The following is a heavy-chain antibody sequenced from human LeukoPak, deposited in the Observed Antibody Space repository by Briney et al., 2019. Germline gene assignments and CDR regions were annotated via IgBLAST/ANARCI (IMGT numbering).Heavy chain of an antibody. Sequence: GGSLRLSCAASRFTFNSHAMSWVRQAPGKGLEWVSVIGGSNGITFYVGSVKGRFTISRDNAKNTVYLEMNSLSVEDTATYYCIRDYRSADLWGQGTLVTVTS. CDR3: IRDYRSADL. CDR1: RFTFNSHA. V-gene: IGHV3-23*01. CDR2: IGGSNGIT. J-gene: IGHJ5*02. D-gene: IGHD3-16*01.